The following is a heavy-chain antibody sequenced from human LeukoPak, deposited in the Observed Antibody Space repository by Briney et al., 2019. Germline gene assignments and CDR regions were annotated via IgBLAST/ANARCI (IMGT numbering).Heavy chain of an antibody. V-gene: IGHV1-2*02. CDR3: AREGAAAHSFDY. D-gene: IGHD1-26*01. Sequence: ASVKVSCKASGYTFTGYYIHWVRQAPGQGLEWMGWINPNSGGTNYAQKFQGRVTMTRDTSISTAYMELSRLRSDDTAVYYCAREGAAAHSFDYWGQGTLVTVSS. J-gene: IGHJ4*02. CDR1: GYTFTGYY. CDR2: INPNSGGT.